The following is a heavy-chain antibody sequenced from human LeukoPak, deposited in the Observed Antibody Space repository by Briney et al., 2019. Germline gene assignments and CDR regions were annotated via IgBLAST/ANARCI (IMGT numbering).Heavy chain of an antibody. D-gene: IGHD2-21*01. Sequence: GGSLRLSCAASGFTFNNYGMSWVRQTPGKGLEWVSSISGSGAGTYNADSVKGRFTISRDNSKNTLYLQMGSLRAEDTAVYYCAKGSAVDGGDYFDYWGQGALVTVSS. J-gene: IGHJ4*02. CDR1: GFTFNNYG. CDR2: ISGSGAGT. V-gene: IGHV3-23*01. CDR3: AKGSAVDGGDYFDY.